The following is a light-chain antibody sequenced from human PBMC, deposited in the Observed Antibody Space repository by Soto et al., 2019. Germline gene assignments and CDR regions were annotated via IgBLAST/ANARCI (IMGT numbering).Light chain of an antibody. V-gene: IGLV2-14*01. CDR2: DVT. CDR3: SSYKSNRDIL. J-gene: IGLJ2*01. CDR1: SSDVGGYNY. Sequence: QSVLTQPASVSGSPGQSITISCTGTSSDVGGYNYVSWYQQVPGKAPKLIIYDVTNRPSGVSRRFSGSKSGNTASLTISGLQAEDEADYYCSSYKSNRDILFGGGTQLTVL.